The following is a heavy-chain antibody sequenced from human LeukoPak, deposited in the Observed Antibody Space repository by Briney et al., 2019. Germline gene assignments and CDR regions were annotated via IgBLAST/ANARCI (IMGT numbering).Heavy chain of an antibody. CDR1: GFTFSDYW. CDR2: IKPDGSEK. V-gene: IGHV3-7*03. D-gene: IGHD3-10*02. J-gene: IGHJ3*02. CDR3: AKCSAGYYNDAFDI. Sequence: GGSLRLSCAASGFTFSDYWMTWVRQAPGKGLEWVANIKPDGSEKYYVDSVRGRFTISRDNPKNTLYLQINNLRAEDTAMYYCAKCSAGYYNDAFDIWGRGTMVTVSS.